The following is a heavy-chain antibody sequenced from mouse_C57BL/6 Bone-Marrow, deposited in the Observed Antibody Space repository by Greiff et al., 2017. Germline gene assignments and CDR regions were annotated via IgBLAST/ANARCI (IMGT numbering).Heavy chain of an antibody. Sequence: VQLQQSGPGLVQPSQSLSITCTVSGFSLTSYGVHWVRQSPGKGLEWLGVIWSGGSTDYNAAFISRLSISKDNSKSQVFFKMNSQQADDTAIYYCARAVVDYAMDYWGQGTSVTVSS. CDR3: ARAVVDYAMDY. CDR1: GFSLTSYG. CDR2: IWSGGST. D-gene: IGHD1-1*01. J-gene: IGHJ4*01. V-gene: IGHV2-2*01.